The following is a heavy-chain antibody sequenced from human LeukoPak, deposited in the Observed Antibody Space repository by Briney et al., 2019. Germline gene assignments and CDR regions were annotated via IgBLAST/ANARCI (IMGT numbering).Heavy chain of an antibody. CDR2: ISYNEIT. CDR1: GDSICTNNYF. D-gene: IGHD1-26*01. J-gene: IGHJ5*02. CDR3: ARRPGHTWDMGNWFDP. Sequence: PAGLCLTCRDPGDSICTNNYFWGWISQPPGMGLEWIGSISYNEITYYNPSLKSRSSVSVYTSKNQFSLNLNSVTAADTAIYYCARRPGHTWDMGNWFDPWGQGTLVTVSS. V-gene: IGHV4-39*01.